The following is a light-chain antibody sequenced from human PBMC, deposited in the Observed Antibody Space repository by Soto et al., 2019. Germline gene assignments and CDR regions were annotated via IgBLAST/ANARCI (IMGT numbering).Light chain of an antibody. CDR1: SSDVGAYIY. CDR3: SSYTTNNTLV. J-gene: IGLJ3*02. CDR2: EVS. V-gene: IGLV2-14*01. Sequence: QSALTQPASVSGSPGQSITISCTGTSSDVGAYIYVSWYQHHPGKAPRLIIYEVSNRPSGVSNRFSGSKSDNTASLTISGLQAEDEADYYCSSYTTNNTLVFGGGTKVTVL.